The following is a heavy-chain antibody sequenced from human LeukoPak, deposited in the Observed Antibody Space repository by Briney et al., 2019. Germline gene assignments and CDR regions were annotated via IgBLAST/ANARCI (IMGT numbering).Heavy chain of an antibody. CDR2: IYSGGST. CDR3: ARGASGTYYFGY. Sequence: GGSLRLSCAASGFTVSSNYMTWVRQAPGKGLDWVSVIYSGGSTYYADSVKGRFTISRDNSKNTLFLQMNRLRPEDTAVYYCARGASGTYYFGYWGRGTLVTVSS. CDR1: GFTVSSNY. V-gene: IGHV3-66*02. J-gene: IGHJ4*02. D-gene: IGHD1-26*01.